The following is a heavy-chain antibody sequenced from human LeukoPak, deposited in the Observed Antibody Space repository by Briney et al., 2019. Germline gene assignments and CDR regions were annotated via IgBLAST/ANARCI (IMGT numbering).Heavy chain of an antibody. J-gene: IGHJ3*02. CDR2: IYYSGST. CDR1: GGSISSGGYY. CDR3: ARVPTAAGAFDI. D-gene: IGHD2-15*01. Sequence: PSETLSLTCTVSGGSISSGGYYWSWIRQHPGKGLGWIGYIYYSGSTYYNPSLKSRVTISVDTSKNQFSLKLSSVTAADTAVYYCARVPTAAGAFDIWGQGTMVTVSS. V-gene: IGHV4-31*03.